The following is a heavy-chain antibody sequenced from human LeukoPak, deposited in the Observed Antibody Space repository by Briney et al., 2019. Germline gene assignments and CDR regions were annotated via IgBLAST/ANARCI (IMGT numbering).Heavy chain of an antibody. CDR1: GFTFFTYS. V-gene: IGHV3-7*01. J-gene: IGHJ4*02. CDR3: ARIGYSSSCNDY. D-gene: IGHD2-2*01. Sequence: PGGSLRLSCAASGFTFFTYSMNWVRQAPGKGLEWVGNIRQDGSEKHYVDSMKGRFTISRDNAKNSLYLQMNSLRAEDTAVYYCARIGYSSSCNDYWGQGTLVTVSS. CDR2: IRQDGSEK.